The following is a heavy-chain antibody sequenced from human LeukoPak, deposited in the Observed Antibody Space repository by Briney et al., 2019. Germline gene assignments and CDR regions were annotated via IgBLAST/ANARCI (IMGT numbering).Heavy chain of an antibody. CDR2: ISAYNGNT. D-gene: IGHD2-15*01. Sequence: ASVKVSCKASGYTFTSYGISWVRQAPGQGLEWMGWISAYNGNTNYAQKLQGRVTMTTDTSTSTAYMELSSLRSEDTAVYYCARDLGYCSGGSCLGYWGQGTLVTVSS. CDR3: ARDLGYCSGGSCLGY. V-gene: IGHV1-18*01. CDR1: GYTFTSYG. J-gene: IGHJ4*02.